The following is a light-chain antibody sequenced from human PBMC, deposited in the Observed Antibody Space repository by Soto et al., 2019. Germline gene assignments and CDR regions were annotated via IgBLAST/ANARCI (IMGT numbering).Light chain of an antibody. CDR1: SSDIGAYNY. CDR2: DVT. CDR3: CSFPGSSTRV. Sequence: QSALTQPASVSGSPGQSITISCTGTSSDIGAYNYVSWYQQHPGKVPKLMIYDVTNRPSGVSHRFSGSKSGNTASLTISGFRAEEEAVFSCCSFPGSSTRVFGGGTSSPS. V-gene: IGLV2-14*01. J-gene: IGLJ2*01.